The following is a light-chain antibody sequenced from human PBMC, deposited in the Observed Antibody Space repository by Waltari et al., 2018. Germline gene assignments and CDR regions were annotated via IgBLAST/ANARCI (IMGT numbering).Light chain of an antibody. CDR3: CSYAGSRSYV. J-gene: IGLJ1*01. CDR2: EVT. V-gene: IGLV2-23*02. CDR1: SSDVGNYNL. Sequence: QSALTQPASVSGSPGQSITISCTGASSDVGNYNLVSWYQQHPGKAPQVLIYEVTKRPSGGSNRFSGSKSGNTASLTISGLQAEDEADYYCCSYAGSRSYVFGPGTKVTVL.